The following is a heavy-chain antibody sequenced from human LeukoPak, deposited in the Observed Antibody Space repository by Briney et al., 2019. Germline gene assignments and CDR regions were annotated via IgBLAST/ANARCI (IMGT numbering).Heavy chain of an antibody. CDR1: VGSCSDYY. J-gene: IGHJ4*02. Sequence: SEPLSFTSAVYVGSCSDYYCSWIVQPPGKGLEWIGEIHPYGDLYYNSSLTSRLTISIDTSKTQFSLRLTSLTAADTAFYYCARGRDRSKAGEHWGQGTLVTVSS. CDR2: IHPYGDL. V-gene: IGHV4-34*01. CDR3: ARGRDRSKAGEH. D-gene: IGHD2-21*01.